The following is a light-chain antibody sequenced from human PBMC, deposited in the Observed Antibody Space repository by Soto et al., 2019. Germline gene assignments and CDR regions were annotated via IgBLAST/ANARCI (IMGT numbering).Light chain of an antibody. CDR3: QQYGSSFFT. Sequence: EIVLTQSPGTLSLSPGERATLSCRASQSVTSGYLAWYQRKPGQAPRLLIYGASRRATGIPERFSGSGSGTGFTLTISRLEPEDFAEYFCQQYGSSFFTFGGGTTVEIK. J-gene: IGKJ4*01. CDR1: QSVTSGY. CDR2: GAS. V-gene: IGKV3-20*01.